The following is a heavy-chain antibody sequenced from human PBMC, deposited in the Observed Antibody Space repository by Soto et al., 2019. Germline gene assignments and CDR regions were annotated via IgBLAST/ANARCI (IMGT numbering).Heavy chain of an antibody. D-gene: IGHD3-10*01. CDR1: GFRFSSYA. V-gene: IGHV3-23*01. J-gene: IGHJ4*02. CDR2: ITGSGGST. CDR3: AKFSTMVRGVILLFDY. Sequence: EVQMLESGGGSVQPGGSLRLSCAASGFRFSSYAMSWVRQAPGKGLEWVSVITGSGGSTYYADSVKGRFTISRDNSKNTLYLQMNSLRAEDTAVYYCAKFSTMVRGVILLFDYWGQGTLVTVSS.